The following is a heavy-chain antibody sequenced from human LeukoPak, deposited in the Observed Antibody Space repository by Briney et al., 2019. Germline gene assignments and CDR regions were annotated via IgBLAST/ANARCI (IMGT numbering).Heavy chain of an antibody. D-gene: IGHD3-16*01. Sequence: GSLRLSCAASGFTFSSYWMTWVRQAPGKGLEWIGSISHSGSTYYNPSLKSRVTISLDTSKNQFSLRLRSVTAADTAVYFCAREMIHRAPDVYFDYWGQGSLVTVS. V-gene: IGHV4-38-2*02. CDR1: GFTFSSYW. CDR3: AREMIHRAPDVYFDY. CDR2: ISHSGST. J-gene: IGHJ4*02.